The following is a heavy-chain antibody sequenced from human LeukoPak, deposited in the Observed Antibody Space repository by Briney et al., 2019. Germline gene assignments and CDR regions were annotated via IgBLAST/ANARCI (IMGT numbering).Heavy chain of an antibody. CDR3: ARAGLD. D-gene: IGHD1-14*01. J-gene: IGHJ4*02. CDR1: GFTVSSNY. Sequence: GGSLRLSCAASGFTVSSNYMNWVRQAPGKGLEWVSVLYSGGSAYYADSVKGRFTISRDNSKSTLYLQMNSLRAEDTAVYYCARAGLDWGQGTLVTVSS. CDR2: LYSGGSA. V-gene: IGHV3-66*01.